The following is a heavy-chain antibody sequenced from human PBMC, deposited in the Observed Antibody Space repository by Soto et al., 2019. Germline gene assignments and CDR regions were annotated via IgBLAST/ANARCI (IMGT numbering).Heavy chain of an antibody. CDR3: ARGGSIVVVPAAIRVYYYYGMDV. Sequence: SSETLSLTCAVYGGSFSGYYWSWIRQPPGKGLEWIGEINHSGSTNYNPSLKSRVTISVDTSKNQFSLKLSSVTAADTAVYYCARGGSIVVVPAAIRVYYYYGMDVWGQGTTVTVSS. V-gene: IGHV4-34*01. CDR2: INHSGST. D-gene: IGHD2-2*02. J-gene: IGHJ6*02. CDR1: GGSFSGYY.